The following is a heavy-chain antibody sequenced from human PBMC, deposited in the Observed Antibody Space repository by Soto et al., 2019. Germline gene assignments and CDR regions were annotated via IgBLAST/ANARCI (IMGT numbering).Heavy chain of an antibody. J-gene: IGHJ4*02. Sequence: EVQLLESGGGLVQPGGSLRLSCAASGFTFSTFAMTWVRQAPGKGLEWVSAISGSGDNTYYADSVKGRFTMSRDNSKSTLYLQMNSLRGDGTAVYHCAKGRGVLFYFDQWGPGTLVTVSS. V-gene: IGHV3-23*01. CDR3: AKGRGVLFYFDQ. CDR1: GFTFSTFA. CDR2: ISGSGDNT. D-gene: IGHD2-21*01.